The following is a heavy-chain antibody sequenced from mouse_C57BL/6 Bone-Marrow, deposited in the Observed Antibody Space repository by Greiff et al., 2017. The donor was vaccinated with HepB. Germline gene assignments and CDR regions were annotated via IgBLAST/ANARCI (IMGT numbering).Heavy chain of an antibody. Sequence: EVQLQESGPGLVKPSQSLSLTCSVTGYSITSGYYWNWIRQFPGNKLEWMGYISYDGSNNYNPSLKNRISITRDTSKNQFFLKLNSVTTEDTATYYCARDPITTVVATDWGQGTTLTVSS. D-gene: IGHD1-1*01. CDR3: ARDPITTVVATD. J-gene: IGHJ2*01. V-gene: IGHV3-6*01. CDR1: GYSITSGYY. CDR2: ISYDGSN.